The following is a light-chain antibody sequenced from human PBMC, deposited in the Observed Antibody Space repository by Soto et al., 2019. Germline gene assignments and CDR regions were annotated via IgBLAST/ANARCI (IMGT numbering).Light chain of an antibody. V-gene: IGKV1-5*01. Sequence: DIQMTQSPSTLPASVGDRVTITCRASQSSSSWLAWYQQKPGKAPKLLIYDASSLESGVPSRFSGSGSGTEFTLTSSSLQPDDFATYYCQQYNSPWTFGQGTNVEIK. CDR2: DAS. CDR3: QQYNSPWT. J-gene: IGKJ1*01. CDR1: QSSSSW.